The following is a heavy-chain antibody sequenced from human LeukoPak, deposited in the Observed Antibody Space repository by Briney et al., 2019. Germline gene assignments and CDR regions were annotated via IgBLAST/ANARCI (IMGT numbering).Heavy chain of an antibody. D-gene: IGHD2-2*01. J-gene: IGHJ4*02. V-gene: IGHV1-46*01. CDR1: GYTFTRYY. Sequence: ASVKVSCKASGYTFTRYYLHWVRQAPGQGLEWMGIINPSGGSTNYARKFQGRVIMTRDTSTSTVYMELSSLRSEDTAVYYCAEDGGDCSSISCLYFFDSWGQGTLVTVSS. CDR3: AEDGGDCSSISCLYFFDS. CDR2: INPSGGST.